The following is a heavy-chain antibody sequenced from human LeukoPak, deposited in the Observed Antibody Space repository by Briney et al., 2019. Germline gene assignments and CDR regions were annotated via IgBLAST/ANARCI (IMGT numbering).Heavy chain of an antibody. J-gene: IGHJ6*03. CDR2: IYYSGTT. CDR3: ARYSGFYYYYYMDV. V-gene: IGHV4-39*01. D-gene: IGHD2-21*01. CDR1: GGSISSSGYY. Sequence: SETLSLTCTVSGGSISSSGYYWGWIRQPPGKGLEWIGTIYYSGTTYYNPSLKSRVTISVDTSKNQFSLKLSSVTAADTAVYYCARYSGFYYYYYMDVWGKGTTVTVSS.